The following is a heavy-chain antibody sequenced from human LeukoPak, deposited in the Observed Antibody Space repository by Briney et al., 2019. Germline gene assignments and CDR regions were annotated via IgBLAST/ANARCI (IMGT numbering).Heavy chain of an antibody. J-gene: IGHJ4*02. D-gene: IGHD3-10*01. V-gene: IGHV3-66*01. CDR2: IYSGGST. CDR1: GFTFSSNY. Sequence: GGSLRLSCAASGFTFSSNYMSWVRQAPGKGLEWVSVIYSGGSTYYSDSVKGRFTISRDNSKNTLYLQMNSLRAEDTAVYYCASPYGSGSYPLDYWGQGTLVTVSS. CDR3: ASPYGSGSYPLDY.